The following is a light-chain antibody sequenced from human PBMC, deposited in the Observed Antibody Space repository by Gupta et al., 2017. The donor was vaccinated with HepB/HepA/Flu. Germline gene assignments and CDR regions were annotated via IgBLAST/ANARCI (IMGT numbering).Light chain of an antibody. Sequence: EIVMTQSPATLSVSPGERATLSCRASQSVTSKLAWYQQKPGQAPRLLIYGASARATCIPARFSGSGSGTEFTLTISSLQSEDFAVYHCQQYNAWPLTFGQGTQLEIK. CDR2: GAS. V-gene: IGKV3-15*01. CDR1: QSVTSK. J-gene: IGKJ5*01. CDR3: QQYNAWPLT.